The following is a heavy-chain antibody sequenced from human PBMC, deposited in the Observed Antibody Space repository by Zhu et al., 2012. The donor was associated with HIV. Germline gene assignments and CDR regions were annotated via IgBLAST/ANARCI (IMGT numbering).Heavy chain of an antibody. Sequence: QVQLQESGPGLVQPSETLSLTCTVSGGSISSYYWSWIRQPPGKGLEWIGYIYTSGSTNYNPSLKSRVTISVDTSKNQFSLKLNSVTAADTAVYYCARGGRFGYCSGGSCYRDDAFDIWGQGTMVTVSS. CDR2: IYTSGST. D-gene: IGHD2-15*01. CDR1: GGSISSYY. J-gene: IGHJ3*02. CDR3: ARGGRFGYCSGGSCYRDDAFDI. V-gene: IGHV4-4*09.